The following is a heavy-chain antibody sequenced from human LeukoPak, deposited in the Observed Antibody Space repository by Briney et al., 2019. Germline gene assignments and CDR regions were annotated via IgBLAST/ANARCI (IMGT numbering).Heavy chain of an antibody. D-gene: IGHD3-9*01. Sequence: GASVKVSCKAPGYTFTSHYIHWVRQAPGQGLEWMGLINPSGGSTNYAQKLQGRVTMTTDTSTSTAYMELRSLRSDDTAVYYCARHTVDWLLVPPYYYYYMDVWGKGTTVTISS. V-gene: IGHV1-46*01. CDR3: ARHTVDWLLVPPYYYYYMDV. J-gene: IGHJ6*03. CDR1: GYTFTSHY. CDR2: INPSGGST.